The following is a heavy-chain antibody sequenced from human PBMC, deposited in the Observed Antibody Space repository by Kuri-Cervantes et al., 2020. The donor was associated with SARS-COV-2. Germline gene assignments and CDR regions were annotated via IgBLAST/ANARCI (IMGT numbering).Heavy chain of an antibody. CDR1: GFTFSSYS. D-gene: IGHD3-22*01. Sequence: GESLKISCAASGFTFSSYSMNWVRQAPGKGLEWVSSISSSSSYIYYADSVKGRFTISRDNAKNSLYLQMNSLRAEDTAVYYCAKEYYYDSSGSLGYWGQGTLVTVSS. J-gene: IGHJ4*02. CDR3: AKEYYYDSSGSLGY. V-gene: IGHV3-21*01. CDR2: ISSSSSYI.